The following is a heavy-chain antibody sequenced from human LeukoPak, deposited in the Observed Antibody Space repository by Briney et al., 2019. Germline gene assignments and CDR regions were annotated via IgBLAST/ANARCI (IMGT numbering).Heavy chain of an antibody. J-gene: IGHJ4*02. Sequence: ESLKISCKTSGYTFTSYGISWVRQAPGQGLEWMGWISAYNGNTNYAQKLQGRVTMTTDTSTSTAYMELRSLRSDDTAVYYCARVSAYCGGDCYHYHWGQGTLVTVSS. CDR1: GYTFTSYG. CDR2: ISAYNGNT. CDR3: ARVSAYCGGDCYHYH. D-gene: IGHD2-21*02. V-gene: IGHV1-18*01.